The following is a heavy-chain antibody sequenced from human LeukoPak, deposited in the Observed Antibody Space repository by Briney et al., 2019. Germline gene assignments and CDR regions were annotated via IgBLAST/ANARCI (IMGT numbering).Heavy chain of an antibody. CDR3: GKGALGDTWSHIDN. CDR2: ISWDGAGA. J-gene: IGHJ4*02. CDR1: GFTLDDHI. Sequence: SGGSLSLSCAASGFTLDDHIMHWVRQAPGKGLEWICLISWDGAGAHYAGSVNGRFTISRDNRKNSLYLEMNSLTTEDTAVYYCGKGALGDTWSHIDNWGQGTLVTVSS. V-gene: IGHV3-43*01. D-gene: IGHD2-21*01.